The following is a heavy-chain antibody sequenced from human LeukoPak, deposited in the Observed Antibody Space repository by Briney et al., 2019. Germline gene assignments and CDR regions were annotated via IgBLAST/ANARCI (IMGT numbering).Heavy chain of an antibody. CDR2: IYTSEST. CDR3: ARGMYSSAWSFDY. D-gene: IGHD6-19*01. V-gene: IGHV4-4*07. Sequence: PPETLSLTCTVSGGSISSYYWSWIRQPAGKGLEWIGRIYTSESTNYNPSLKSRVTMSVDTSKNQFSLNLNSVTAADTAVYYCARGMYSSAWSFDYWGQGTLVTVSS. J-gene: IGHJ4*02. CDR1: GGSISSYY.